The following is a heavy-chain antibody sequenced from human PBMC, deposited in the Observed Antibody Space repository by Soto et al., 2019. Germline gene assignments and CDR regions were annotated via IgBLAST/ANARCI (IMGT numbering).Heavy chain of an antibody. CDR2: INAGNGNT. D-gene: IGHD5-18*01. CDR1: GYTFISYA. J-gene: IGHJ4*02. CDR3: ARDPGYSYGYN. Sequence: ASVKVSCMASGYTFISYAMNWVRQAPGQRLEWMGWINAGNGNTKYSQKFQGRVTITRDASASTGYMELSSLRSEDTAVYYCARDPGYSYGYNWGQGTLVTVSS. V-gene: IGHV1-3*01.